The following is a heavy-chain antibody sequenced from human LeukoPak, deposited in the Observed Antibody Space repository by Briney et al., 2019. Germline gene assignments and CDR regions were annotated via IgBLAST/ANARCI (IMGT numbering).Heavy chain of an antibody. Sequence: GGSLRLSCSASGFTFSSYAMHWVRQAPGKGLEYVSAISSNGGSTYYADSVKGRFTISRDNSKDTLYLQMSSLRAEDTAVYYCVKDRGYSYMYYFDYWGQGTLVTVSS. D-gene: IGHD5-18*01. CDR2: ISSNGGST. CDR3: VKDRGYSYMYYFDY. J-gene: IGHJ4*02. V-gene: IGHV3-64D*09. CDR1: GFTFSSYA.